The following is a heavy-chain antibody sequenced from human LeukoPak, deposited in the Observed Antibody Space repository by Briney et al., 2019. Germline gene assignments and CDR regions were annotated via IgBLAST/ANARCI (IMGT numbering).Heavy chain of an antibody. J-gene: IGHJ4*02. D-gene: IGHD2-2*01. CDR1: GFTFSSYA. CDR3: AKGKRIVVVPAATDY. Sequence: GGSLRLSCAASGFTFSSYAMSWVRQAPGKGLEWVSAISGSGGSTYYADSVKGRFTISRDNSKKTLYLQMNSLRAEDTAVYYCAKGKRIVVVPAATDYWGQGTLVTVSS. CDR2: ISGSGGST. V-gene: IGHV3-23*01.